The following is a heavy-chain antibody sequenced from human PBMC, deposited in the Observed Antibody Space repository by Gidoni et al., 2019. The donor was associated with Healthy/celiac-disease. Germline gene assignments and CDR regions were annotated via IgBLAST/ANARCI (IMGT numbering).Heavy chain of an antibody. J-gene: IGHJ4*02. V-gene: IGHV1-69*06. CDR1: GGTFSRHA. Sequence: QVQLVQSGAEVKKPGSSVKVPCKASGGTFSRHAISWVRQAPGQGLEWMGGIIPIFGTANYAQKFQGRVTITADKSTSTAYMELSSLRSEDTAVYYCAREEEDSSGYYYYYFDYWGQGTLVTVSS. CDR3: AREEEDSSGYYYYYFDY. D-gene: IGHD3-22*01. CDR2: IIPIFGTA.